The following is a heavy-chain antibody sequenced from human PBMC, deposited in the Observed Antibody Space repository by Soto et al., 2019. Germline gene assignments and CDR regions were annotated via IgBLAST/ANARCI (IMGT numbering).Heavy chain of an antibody. D-gene: IGHD1-1*01. CDR2: ISGSGGSR. CDR3: AKQRDNWNDGLHY. Sequence: EVQLLESGGGLVQPGGSLRLSCAASRFTFGSYAMSWVRQAPGKGLEWVSAISGSGGSRDYVDSVKGRFTISRDNSKNTLYLQMNSLRVEDTAVYYCAKQRDNWNDGLHYWGQGTLVTVSS. J-gene: IGHJ4*02. CDR1: RFTFGSYA. V-gene: IGHV3-23*01.